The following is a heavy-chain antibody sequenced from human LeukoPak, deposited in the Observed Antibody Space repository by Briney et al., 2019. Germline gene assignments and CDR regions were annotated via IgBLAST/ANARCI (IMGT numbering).Heavy chain of an antibody. CDR3: ARDLGASYYFDY. J-gene: IGHJ4*02. V-gene: IGHV4-59*01. Sequence: SETLSLTCTVSGGSITNYYWIWIRQPPGKGLEWIGYIYYNGSTNYNPSLKSRVALSVDTSKNQFSLKLSSVTAADTAVYYCARDLGASYYFDYWGQGTLVTVSS. CDR2: IYYNGST. D-gene: IGHD3-16*01. CDR1: GGSITNYY.